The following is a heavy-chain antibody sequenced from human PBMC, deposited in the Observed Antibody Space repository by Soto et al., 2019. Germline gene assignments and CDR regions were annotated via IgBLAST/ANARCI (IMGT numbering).Heavy chain of an antibody. V-gene: IGHV3-33*01. Sequence: GGSLRLSCAASGFTFSSYGMHWVRQAPGKGLEWVAVIWYDGSNKYYADSVKGRFTISRDNSKNTLYLQMNSLRAEDTAVYYCARDPRITGTPGGWFDPWGQGTLVTVSS. CDR2: IWYDGSNK. J-gene: IGHJ5*02. D-gene: IGHD1-20*01. CDR3: ARDPRITGTPGGWFDP. CDR1: GFTFSSYG.